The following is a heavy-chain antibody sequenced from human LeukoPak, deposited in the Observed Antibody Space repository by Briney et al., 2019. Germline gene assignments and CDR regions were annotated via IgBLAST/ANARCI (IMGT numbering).Heavy chain of an antibody. D-gene: IGHD3-10*01. V-gene: IGHV4-4*07. Sequence: SETLSLTCTVSGGSISSYYWSWIRQPAGKGLEWIGRIYTSGSTNYNPSLKSRVTMSVDTSKNQFSLKLSSVTAAATAVYYCAREPPYYYGSGTLRSSNNWFDPWGQGTLVTVSS. CDR1: GGSISSYY. J-gene: IGHJ5*02. CDR3: AREPPYYYGSGTLRSSNNWFDP. CDR2: IYTSGST.